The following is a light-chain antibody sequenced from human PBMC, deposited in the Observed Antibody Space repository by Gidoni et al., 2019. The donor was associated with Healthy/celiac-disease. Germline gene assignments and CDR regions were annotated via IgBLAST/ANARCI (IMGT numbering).Light chain of an antibody. Sequence: ELLLTQSPATLSLSPGERATLSCRASQSVSSYLAWYQQKPGQAPRLLIYDASTMATGIPARFSGSGSGTDFTLTISSLEPEDFAVYYCQQRSNWPRTFGGGTKVEIK. V-gene: IGKV3-11*01. J-gene: IGKJ4*01. CDR3: QQRSNWPRT. CDR1: QSVSSY. CDR2: DAS.